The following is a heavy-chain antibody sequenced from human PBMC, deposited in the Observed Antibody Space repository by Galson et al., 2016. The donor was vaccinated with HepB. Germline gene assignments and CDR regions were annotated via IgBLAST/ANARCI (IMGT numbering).Heavy chain of an antibody. CDR2: IWYDGSNK. J-gene: IGHJ4*02. Sequence: SLRLSCAASGFTFSSYGMHWVRQAPGKGLEWVAVIWYDGSNKDYADSVKGRITISRDNSKNTLFLQMISLRAEDTAVYYCAREMAIAAAATFDYWGQGTLVTVSS. D-gene: IGHD6-13*01. V-gene: IGHV3-33*01. CDR1: GFTFSSYG. CDR3: AREMAIAAAATFDY.